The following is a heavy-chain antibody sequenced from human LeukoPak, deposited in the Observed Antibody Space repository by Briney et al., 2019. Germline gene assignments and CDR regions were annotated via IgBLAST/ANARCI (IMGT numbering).Heavy chain of an antibody. Sequence: SETLSLTCAVYGGSFSGYYWSWLRQPPGKGLEWIGEINHSGSTNYNPSLKSRVTISVDTSKNQFSLKLSSVTAADTAVYYCASRITMIVVPARRWAFDIWGQGTMVTVSS. J-gene: IGHJ3*02. CDR3: ASRITMIVVPARRWAFDI. D-gene: IGHD3-22*01. CDR1: GGSFSGYY. CDR2: INHSGST. V-gene: IGHV4-34*01.